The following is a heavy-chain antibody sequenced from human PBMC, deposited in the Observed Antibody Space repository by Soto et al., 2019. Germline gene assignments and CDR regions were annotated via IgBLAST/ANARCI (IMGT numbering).Heavy chain of an antibody. J-gene: IGHJ1*01. CDR3: ASRVPHGTYGAPYFQH. Sequence: GGSLRLSCAASGFTFSSYGMHWVRQAPGKGLEWVAFISFDGANKYYADSVKGRFTISRDNSKNTLYLQMNSLRAEDTAVYYCASRVPHGTYGAPYFQHWGHGTLVKVSS. CDR1: GFTFSSYG. D-gene: IGHD1-26*01. V-gene: IGHV3-30*03. CDR2: ISFDGANK.